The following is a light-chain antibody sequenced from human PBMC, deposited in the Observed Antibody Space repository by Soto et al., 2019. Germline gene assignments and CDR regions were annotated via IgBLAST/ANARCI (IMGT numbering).Light chain of an antibody. CDR2: DAS. J-gene: IGKJ4*01. CDR1: QSVWSY. Sequence: EIVLTQSPATLSLSPGERATLSCRASQSVWSYLAWYQQKPGQAPRLLIYDASNRATGIPARFSGSGSGTDFTLTISSLEPEDFAVYYCQQRSNWPLTFGGGNKVEIK. V-gene: IGKV3-11*01. CDR3: QQRSNWPLT.